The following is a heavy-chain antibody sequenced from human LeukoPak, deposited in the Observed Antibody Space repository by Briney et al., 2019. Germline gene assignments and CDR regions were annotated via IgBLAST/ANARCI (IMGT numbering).Heavy chain of an antibody. Sequence: GGSLRLSCAASGFTFSSYAMSWVRQAPGKGLEWVSAISGSGGSTYYADSVRGRFTISRDNSKNTLYLQMNSLRAEDTAVYYCAKGKKQQLVLDYWGQGTLVTVSS. V-gene: IGHV3-23*01. J-gene: IGHJ4*02. CDR1: GFTFSSYA. D-gene: IGHD6-13*01. CDR3: AKGKKQQLVLDY. CDR2: ISGSGGST.